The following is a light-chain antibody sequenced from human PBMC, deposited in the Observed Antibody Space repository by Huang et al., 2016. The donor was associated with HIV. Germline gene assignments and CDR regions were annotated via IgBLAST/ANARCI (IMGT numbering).Light chain of an antibody. Sequence: EIVLTQSPGTLSLSPGERATLSCRASQSVSSSYLAWYRQKPGQTPRLLIYSASSRATDIPDRFSGNGSGTDFTLTISRLEPEDFAVYYCQQYGTSPLTFGGGTKVEIK. J-gene: IGKJ4*01. CDR1: QSVSSSY. V-gene: IGKV3-20*01. CDR2: SAS. CDR3: QQYGTSPLT.